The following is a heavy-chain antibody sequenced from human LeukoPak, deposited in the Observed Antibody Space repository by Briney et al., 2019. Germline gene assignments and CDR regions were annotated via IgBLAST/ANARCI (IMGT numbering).Heavy chain of an antibody. D-gene: IGHD3-9*01. J-gene: IGHJ6*03. V-gene: IGHV1-8*01. CDR2: VNPNSGNT. Sequence: GASVKVSCKASGYTFTSYDINWVRQATGQGLEWMGWVNPNSGNTGYAQKFQGRVTMTRNTSISTAYMELSSLRSEDTAVYYCAGVHPTSTGYFYQVYYYYMDVWGKGTTVTISS. CDR3: AGVHPTSTGYFYQVYYYYMDV. CDR1: GYTFTSYD.